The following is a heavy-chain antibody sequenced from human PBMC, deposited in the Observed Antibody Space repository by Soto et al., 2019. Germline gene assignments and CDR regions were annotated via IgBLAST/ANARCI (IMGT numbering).Heavy chain of an antibody. D-gene: IGHD3-22*01. Sequence: PGASLKISCKGSGYSFISYWIGWVRQMPGKGLEWMGIIYPGDSDTRYSPSFQGQVTISADKSISTAYLQWSSLKASDTAMYYCARQADYYDSSFAYWGQGTLVTVSS. CDR1: GYSFISYW. V-gene: IGHV5-51*01. CDR2: IYPGDSDT. J-gene: IGHJ4*02. CDR3: ARQADYYDSSFAY.